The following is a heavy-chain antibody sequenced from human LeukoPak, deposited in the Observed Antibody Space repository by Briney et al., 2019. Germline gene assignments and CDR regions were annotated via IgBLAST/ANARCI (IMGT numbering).Heavy chain of an antibody. CDR3: AKLIDYGGNSVSY. CDR1: GFTFSSYG. V-gene: IGHV3-30*18. J-gene: IGHJ4*02. CDR2: ISYDGSNK. Sequence: GGSLRLSCAAFGFTFSSYGMHWVRQAPGKGLEWVAVISYDGSNKYYADSVKGRFTISRDNSKNTLYLQVNSLRAEDTAVYYCAKLIDYGGNSVSYWGQGTLVTVSS. D-gene: IGHD4-23*01.